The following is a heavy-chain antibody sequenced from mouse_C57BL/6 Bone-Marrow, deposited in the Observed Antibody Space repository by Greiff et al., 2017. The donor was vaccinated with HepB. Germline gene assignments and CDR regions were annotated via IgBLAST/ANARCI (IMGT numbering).Heavy chain of an antibody. CDR1: GYTFTSYW. D-gene: IGHD2-3*01. Sequence: VQLQQPGAELVMPGASVKLSCKASGYTFTSYWMHWVKQRPGQGLEWIGEIDPSDSYTNYNQKFKGKSTLTVDKSSSTAYMQLSSLTSEDSAVYYCARNDGYHGEYAMDYWGQGTSVTVSS. CDR2: IDPSDSYT. V-gene: IGHV1-69*01. CDR3: ARNDGYHGEYAMDY. J-gene: IGHJ4*01.